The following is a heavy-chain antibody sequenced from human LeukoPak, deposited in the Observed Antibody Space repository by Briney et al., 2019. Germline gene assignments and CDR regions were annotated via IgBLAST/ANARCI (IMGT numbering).Heavy chain of an antibody. CDR1: GASISSYY. J-gene: IGHJ4*02. D-gene: IGHD3-22*01. Sequence: SETLSLTCTFSGASISSYYWNWIRQPPGKGLEWIGYMHYSGSTNYNPSLKSRVTISVDTSKHQFSLKLNSVTSADTAVYYCARDTRYYDNSGYYYFDYWGRGTLVTVSS. CDR3: ARDTRYYDNSGYYYFDY. V-gene: IGHV4-59*01. CDR2: MHYSGST.